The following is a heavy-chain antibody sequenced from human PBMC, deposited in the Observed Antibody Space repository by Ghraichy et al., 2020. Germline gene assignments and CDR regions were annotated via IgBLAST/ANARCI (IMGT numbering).Heavy chain of an antibody. CDR3: ARQKRGSGRGEVDY. CDR2: TYYKSKWYN. D-gene: IGHD3-10*01. Sequence: SQTLSLTCAISGDSVSTNSAAWNWIRQSPSRGLEWLGRTYYKSKWYNDYAESVRSRIIIIPDTSKNQFSLQLNSVTPEDTAVYFCARQKRGSGRGEVDYWGQGTLVTASS. V-gene: IGHV6-1*01. CDR1: GDSVSTNSAA. J-gene: IGHJ4*02.